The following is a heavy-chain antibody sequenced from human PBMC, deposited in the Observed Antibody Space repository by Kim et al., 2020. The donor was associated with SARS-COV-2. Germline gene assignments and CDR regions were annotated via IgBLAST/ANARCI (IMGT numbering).Heavy chain of an antibody. J-gene: IGHJ5*02. Sequence: GGSLRLSCTASGFTFGDYAMSWFRQAPGKGLEWVGFIRSKAYGGTTEYAASVKGRFTISRDDSKSIAYLQMNSLKTEDTAVYYCTRSQGSYDILTGYYTSPFDPWGQGTLVTVSS. CDR3: TRSQGSYDILTGYYTSPFDP. CDR1: GFTFGDYA. D-gene: IGHD3-9*01. V-gene: IGHV3-49*03. CDR2: IRSKAYGGTT.